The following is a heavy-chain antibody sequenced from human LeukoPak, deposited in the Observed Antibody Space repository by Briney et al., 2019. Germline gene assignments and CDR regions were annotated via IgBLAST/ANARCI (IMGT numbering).Heavy chain of an antibody. D-gene: IGHD3-22*01. CDR1: GGSFSGYY. CDR2: INHSGST. Sequence: PSETLSLTCAVYGGSFSGYYWSWIRQPPGKGLEWIGEINHSGSTNYNPSLKSRVTISVDTSKNQFSLKLSSVTAADPAVYYFARGGAYYYDSSGYYFDYFDYWGQGTLVTVSS. CDR3: ARGGAYYYDSSGYYFDYFDY. J-gene: IGHJ4*02. V-gene: IGHV4-34*01.